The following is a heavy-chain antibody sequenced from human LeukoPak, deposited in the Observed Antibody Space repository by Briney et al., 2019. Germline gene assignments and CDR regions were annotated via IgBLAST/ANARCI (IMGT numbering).Heavy chain of an antibody. D-gene: IGHD2-2*01. CDR2: ISGSGGST. J-gene: IGHJ4*02. CDR1: GFTFSSYA. Sequence: PGGSLRLSCAASGFTFSSYAMSWVRQAPGKGLEWVSAISGSGGSTYYADSVKGRFTISRDNSKNTLYLQMNSLRAEDTAVYYCAKRHCSSTSCYEGWVPQFDYWGQGTLVTVS. CDR3: AKRHCSSTSCYEGWVPQFDY. V-gene: IGHV3-23*01.